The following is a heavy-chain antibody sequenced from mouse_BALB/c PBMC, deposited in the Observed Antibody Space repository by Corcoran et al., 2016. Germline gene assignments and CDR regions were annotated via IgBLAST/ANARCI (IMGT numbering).Heavy chain of an antibody. CDR2: IYPYNDGT. D-gene: IGHD2-2*01. CDR1: GYTFTSYV. Sequence: EVQLQQSGPELVKPGASVMMSCKASGYTFTSYVMHWVKQKPGQGLEWIGYIYPYNDGTKYNEKFKGKATLTSDKSSSAVYMEFSSLTSEDSAVYYCAREVPGGYPFDYGGQGTTLTVSS. CDR3: AREVPGGYPFDY. V-gene: IGHV1S136*01. J-gene: IGHJ2*01.